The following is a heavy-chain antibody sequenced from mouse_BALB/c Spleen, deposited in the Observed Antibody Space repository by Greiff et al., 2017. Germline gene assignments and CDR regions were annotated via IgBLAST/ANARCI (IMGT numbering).Heavy chain of an antibody. Sequence: VQLKESGAELVKPGASVKLSCTASGFNIKDTYMHWVKQRPEQGLEWIGRIDPANGNTKYDPKFQGKATITADTSSNTAYLQLSSLTSEDTAVYYCARRGVITYAMDYWGQGTSVTVSS. J-gene: IGHJ4*01. CDR2: IDPANGNT. CDR1: GFNIKDTY. CDR3: ARRGVITYAMDY. V-gene: IGHV14-3*02.